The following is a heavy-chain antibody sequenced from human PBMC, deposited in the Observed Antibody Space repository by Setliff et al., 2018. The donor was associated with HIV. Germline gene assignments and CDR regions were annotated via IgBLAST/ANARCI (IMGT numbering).Heavy chain of an antibody. CDR1: GYSITNGYY. Sequence: SETLSLTCSLSGYSITNGYYWGWFRQSPGKGLEWIATIYQTGSIYYNPSLQNRVTLLLDMSKNQFSLKLSSVTAADTAVYYCARQAWHSGRDGYFVDYWGQGTLVTVSS. D-gene: IGHD2-15*01. CDR3: ARQAWHSGRDGYFVDY. V-gene: IGHV4-38-2*02. J-gene: IGHJ4*02. CDR2: IYQTGSI.